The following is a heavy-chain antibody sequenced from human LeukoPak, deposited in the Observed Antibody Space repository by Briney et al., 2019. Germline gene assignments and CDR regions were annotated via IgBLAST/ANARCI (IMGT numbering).Heavy chain of an antibody. Sequence: GALRLSCAASGFTFSSYGMHWVRQAPGKGLEWVAVISYDGSNKYYADSVKGRFTISRNNSKNTLYLQMNSLRAEDTAVYYCARGGGNCLDYWGQGTLVAVSS. CDR3: ARGGGNCLDY. J-gene: IGHJ4*02. CDR1: GFTFSSYG. D-gene: IGHD3-16*01. CDR2: ISYDGSNK. V-gene: IGHV3-30*03.